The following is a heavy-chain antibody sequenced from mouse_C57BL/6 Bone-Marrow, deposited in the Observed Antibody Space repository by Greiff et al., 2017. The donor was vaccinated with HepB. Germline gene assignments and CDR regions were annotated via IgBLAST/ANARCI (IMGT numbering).Heavy chain of an antibody. J-gene: IGHJ4*01. V-gene: IGHV1-66*01. CDR2: IYPGSGNT. D-gene: IGHD3-2*02. Sequence: QVQLQQSGPELVKPGASVKISCKASGYSFTSYYIHWVKQRPGQGLEWIGWIYPGSGNTKYNEKFKGKATLTADTSSSTAYMQLSSLTSEDSAVYYCARAQAAQATRGYAMDYWGQGTSVTVSS. CDR1: GYSFTSYY. CDR3: ARAQAAQATRGYAMDY.